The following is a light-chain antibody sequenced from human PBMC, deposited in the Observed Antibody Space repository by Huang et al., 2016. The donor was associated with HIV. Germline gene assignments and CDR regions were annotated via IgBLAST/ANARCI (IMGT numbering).Light chain of an antibody. J-gene: IGKJ1*01. CDR3: QQYNTYST. V-gene: IGKV1-5*03. CDR1: QSVSSW. Sequence: DIQMSQSPSTLSASVGDRVTITCRASQSVSSWLAGYQQKPGKAPKLLIYKASTLESGVPSRFRGSGSGTEVTLTISSLEPDDFASYYCQQYNTYSTFGQGTKVEIK. CDR2: KAS.